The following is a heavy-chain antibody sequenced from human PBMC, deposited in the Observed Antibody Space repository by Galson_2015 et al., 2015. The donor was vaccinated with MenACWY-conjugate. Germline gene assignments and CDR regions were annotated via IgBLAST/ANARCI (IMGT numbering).Heavy chain of an antibody. V-gene: IGHV3-15*01. CDR2: IKCRTDGGTT. J-gene: IGHJ5*02. CDR1: GLTFSNFW. CDR3: TRDRDVGGSRWWFDP. Sequence: SLRLSCATSGLTFSNFWMSWVRQAPGKGLEWVARIKCRTDGGTTDYATPVKGRFTILRDDSAKTLYLQMNSLKIEDTAMYFCTRDRDVGGSRWWFDPWGQGTLVTVSS. D-gene: IGHD2-15*01.